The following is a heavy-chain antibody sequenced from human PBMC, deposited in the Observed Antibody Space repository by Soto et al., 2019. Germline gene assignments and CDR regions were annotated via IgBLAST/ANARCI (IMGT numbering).Heavy chain of an antibody. CDR3: ARLGSSPTGSHSYKYYMDV. CDR2: IFYGGST. Sequence: SETLSLTCAASGASISNYYWSWIRQPPGKGLEWVGFIFYGGSTNYNPSLKSRVTISIDTSKNHFSLKLSSVTAADTAVYYCARLGSSPTGSHSYKYYMDVWGKGTTVTVSS. J-gene: IGHJ6*03. D-gene: IGHD6-6*01. CDR1: GASISNYY. V-gene: IGHV4-59*08.